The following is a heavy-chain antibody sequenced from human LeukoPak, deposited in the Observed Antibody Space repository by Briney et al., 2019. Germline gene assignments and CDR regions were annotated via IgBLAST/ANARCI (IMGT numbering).Heavy chain of an antibody. CDR1: GFTFSSYS. J-gene: IGHJ4*02. CDR2: ISSSSNYI. D-gene: IGHD4-23*01. Sequence: GGSLRLSCAASGFTFSSYSMNWVRQAPGKGLEWVSSISSSSNYIYYADSVKGRFTISRDNSKNTLYLQMNSLRAEDTAVYYCARFDDYGGSGLDYWGQGTLVTVSS. CDR3: ARFDDYGGSGLDY. V-gene: IGHV3-21*01.